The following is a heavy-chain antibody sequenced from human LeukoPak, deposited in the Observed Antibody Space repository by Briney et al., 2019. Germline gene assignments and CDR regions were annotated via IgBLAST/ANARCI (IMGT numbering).Heavy chain of an antibody. V-gene: IGHV3-48*01. D-gene: IGHD3-3*01. J-gene: IGHJ3*02. CDR2: ISSSSSTI. CDR3: ARSHPLYYDFWSGYYPVDDAFDI. CDR1: GFTFSSYS. Sequence: PGGSLRLSCAASGFTFSSYSMNWVRQAPGKGLEWVSYISSSSSTIYYADSVKGRFTISRDNSKNTLYLQMNSLRAEDTAVYYCARSHPLYYDFWSGYYPVDDAFDIWGQGTMVTVSS.